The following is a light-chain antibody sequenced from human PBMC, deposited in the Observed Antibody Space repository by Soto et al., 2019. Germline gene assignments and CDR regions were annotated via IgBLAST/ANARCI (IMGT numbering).Light chain of an antibody. V-gene: IGKV1-33*01. Sequence: IPLTQSPSSLSASVGDGVNIXCRASQSIANYLNWYQQKPGKAPKLLIYDASNLEIGVPSRFSGSGSGTHFTFTISSLQTEDIGTYYCQQYDILPITFGRGTRLEIK. CDR1: QSIANY. J-gene: IGKJ5*01. CDR2: DAS. CDR3: QQYDILPIT.